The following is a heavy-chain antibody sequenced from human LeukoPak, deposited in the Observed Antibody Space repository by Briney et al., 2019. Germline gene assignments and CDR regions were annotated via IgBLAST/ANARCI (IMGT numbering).Heavy chain of an antibody. CDR3: ARDWFHAIDY. Sequence: SCKASGYTFSSYGMSWVRQAPGKGLEWVSAISGSGGSTYYADSVKGRFTISRDNSKNTLYLQMNSLRAEDTAVYYCARDWFHAIDYWGQGTLVTVSS. CDR2: ISGSGGST. D-gene: IGHD2/OR15-2a*01. V-gene: IGHV3-23*01. J-gene: IGHJ4*02. CDR1: GYTFSSYG.